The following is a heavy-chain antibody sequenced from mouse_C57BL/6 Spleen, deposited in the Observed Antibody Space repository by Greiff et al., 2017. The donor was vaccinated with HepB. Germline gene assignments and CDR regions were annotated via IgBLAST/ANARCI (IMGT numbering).Heavy chain of an antibody. J-gene: IGHJ1*03. CDR1: GYAFSSYW. D-gene: IGHD1-1*01. Sequence: QVHVKQSGAELVKPGASVKISCKASGYAFSSYWMNWVKQRPGKGLEWIGQIYPGDGDTNYNGKFKGKATLTADKSSSTAYMQLSSLTSEDSAVYFCARRGTVVAPRYFDVWGTGTTVTVSS. CDR2: IYPGDGDT. CDR3: ARRGTVVAPRYFDV. V-gene: IGHV1-80*01.